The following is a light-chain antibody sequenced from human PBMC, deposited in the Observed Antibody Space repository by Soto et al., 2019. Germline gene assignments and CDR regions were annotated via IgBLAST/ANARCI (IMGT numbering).Light chain of an antibody. Sequence: QSALTQPASVSGSPGQSITISCTGTSSDVGDDNFVSWYQQYPGKAPKLIIFDVTHRPSGVSDRFSGSRSGNTASLTISGLQAEDEADYYCSSYPSTNLVLFGGGTKLTVL. CDR2: DVT. J-gene: IGLJ2*01. CDR1: SSDVGDDNF. V-gene: IGLV2-14*03. CDR3: SSYPSTNLVL.